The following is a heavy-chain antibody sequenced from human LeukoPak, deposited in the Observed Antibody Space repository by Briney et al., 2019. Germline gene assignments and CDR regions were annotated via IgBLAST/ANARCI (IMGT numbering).Heavy chain of an antibody. V-gene: IGHV7-4-1*02. CDR1: GYTFTSYA. D-gene: IGHD3-22*01. CDR2: INTNTGNP. J-gene: IGHJ3*02. Sequence: ASVKVSCKASGYTFTSYAMNWVRQAPGQGLEWMGWINTNTGNPTYAQGFTGRFVFSLDTSVSTAYLQISSLKAEDTAVYYCARVFYDSSGYPLTPDAFDIWGQGTMVTVSS. CDR3: ARVFYDSSGYPLTPDAFDI.